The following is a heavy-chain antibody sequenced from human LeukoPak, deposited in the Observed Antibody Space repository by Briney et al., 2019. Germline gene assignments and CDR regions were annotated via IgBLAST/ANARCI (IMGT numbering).Heavy chain of an antibody. V-gene: IGHV3-23*01. Sequence: GGSLRLSCAASGFTFSSYWMSWVRQAPGKGLEWVSAIRDSGSSTHYADSVKGRFTTSRDNSKNTLFLQMNSLRAEDTAIYYCAKYGPQDSGSSHFDYWGQGALVTVSS. CDR2: IRDSGSST. CDR1: GFTFSSYW. D-gene: IGHD1-26*01. J-gene: IGHJ4*02. CDR3: AKYGPQDSGSSHFDY.